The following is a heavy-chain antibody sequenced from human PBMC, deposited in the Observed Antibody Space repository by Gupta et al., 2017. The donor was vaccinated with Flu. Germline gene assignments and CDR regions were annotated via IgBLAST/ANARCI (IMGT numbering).Heavy chain of an antibody. J-gene: IGHJ6*02. D-gene: IGHD2-2*01. V-gene: IGHV1-69*08. CDR2: IIPIRGIA. CDR1: GGTFSSYT. CDR3: ARDGDVVVPAASLNYYYGMDV. Sequence: QVQLVQSGAEVKKPGSSVKVSCKASGGTFSSYTISWVRQAPGQGLEWMGRIIPIRGIANYAQKFQGRVTITADKSTSTAYMELSSLRSEDTAVYYCARDGDVVVPAASLNYYYGMDVWGQGTTVTVSS.